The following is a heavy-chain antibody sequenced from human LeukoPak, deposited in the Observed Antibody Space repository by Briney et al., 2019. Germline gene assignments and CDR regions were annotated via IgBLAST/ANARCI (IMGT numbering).Heavy chain of an antibody. CDR1: GYSISSGYH. CDR3: ARGGFYTTTWLDS. CDR2: VHRSGST. J-gene: IGHJ5*01. Sequence: PSETLSLTCGVSGYSISSGYHWGWIRQPPGKGREWVASVHRSGSTYYNPSLKSRAIISADTSDNHFSLSLTSVTAADTAVYYCARGGFYTTTWLDSWGPGFMVTVTS. V-gene: IGHV4-38-2*01. D-gene: IGHD2-2*02.